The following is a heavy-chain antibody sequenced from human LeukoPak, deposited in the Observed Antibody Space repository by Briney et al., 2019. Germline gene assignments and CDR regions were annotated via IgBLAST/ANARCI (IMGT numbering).Heavy chain of an antibody. V-gene: IGHV4-59*01. Sequence: SETLSLTCTVSGGSISSYYWSWIRQPPGKGLEWIGYIYYSGSTNYNPSLKSRVTISVDTSKNQFSLKLSSVTAADTAVYYCARVRDDYWSTRSSWFDPWGQGTLVTVSS. J-gene: IGHJ5*02. D-gene: IGHD2-8*02. CDR2: IYYSGST. CDR1: GGSISSYY. CDR3: ARVRDDYWSTRSSWFDP.